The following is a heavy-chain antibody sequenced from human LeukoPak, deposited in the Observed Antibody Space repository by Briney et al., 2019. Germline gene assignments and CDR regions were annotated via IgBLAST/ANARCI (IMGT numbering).Heavy chain of an antibody. V-gene: IGHV4-30-2*01. CDR2: IYHSGST. D-gene: IGHD3-3*01. J-gene: IGHJ6*03. CDR3: ARVFFYYMDV. CDR1: GGSISSGGYY. Sequence: SETLSLTCTVSGGSISSGGYYWSWIRQPPGKGLEWIGYIYHSGSTYYNPSLKSRVTISVDRSKNQFSLKLSSVTAADTAVYYCARVFFYYMDVRGKGTTVTVSS.